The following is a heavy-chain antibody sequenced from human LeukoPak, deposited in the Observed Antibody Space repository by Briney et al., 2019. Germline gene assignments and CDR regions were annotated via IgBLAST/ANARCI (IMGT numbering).Heavy chain of an antibody. Sequence: AGGSLRLSCAASGFNFSDYYMSWIRQAPGKGLEWVAYITSSGDDIYYADSVKGRFTISRDNAKNALFLRMSSLRVEDTATYYCASDIVATSGDFWGQGTLVSVSS. D-gene: IGHD5-12*01. CDR1: GFNFSDYY. V-gene: IGHV3-11*01. CDR3: ASDIVATSGDF. J-gene: IGHJ4*02. CDR2: ITSSGDDI.